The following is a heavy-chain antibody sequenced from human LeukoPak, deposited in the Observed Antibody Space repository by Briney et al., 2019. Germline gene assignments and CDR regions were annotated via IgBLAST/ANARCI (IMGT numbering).Heavy chain of an antibody. D-gene: IGHD1-26*01. Sequence: SETLSLTCTVSGYSISSGYYWGWIRQPPGKGLEWIGSIYHSGSTYYNPSLKSRVTISVDTSKNQFSLKLSSVTAADTAVYYCARGEYSGSYFGLGDYYMDVWGKGTTVTVSS. J-gene: IGHJ6*03. V-gene: IGHV4-38-2*02. CDR3: ARGEYSGSYFGLGDYYMDV. CDR2: IYHSGST. CDR1: GYSISSGYY.